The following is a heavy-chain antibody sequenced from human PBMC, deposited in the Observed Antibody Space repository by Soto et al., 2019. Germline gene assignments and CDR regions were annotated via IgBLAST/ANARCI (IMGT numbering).Heavy chain of an antibody. CDR3: ARVSGWYVLDY. Sequence: ASVKVSCKASGYTLPSYAMHWVRQAPGQRLEWMGWIDAGNGNTKYSQKFQGRVTITRDTSASTAYMELSSLRSEDTVVYYCARVSGWYVLDYWGQGTLVTVSS. J-gene: IGHJ4*02. CDR1: GYTLPSYA. D-gene: IGHD6-19*01. V-gene: IGHV1-3*01. CDR2: IDAGNGNT.